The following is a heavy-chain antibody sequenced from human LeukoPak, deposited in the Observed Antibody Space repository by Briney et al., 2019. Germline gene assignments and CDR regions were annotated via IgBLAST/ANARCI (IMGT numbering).Heavy chain of an antibody. CDR3: ARADGSGWYYFDY. CDR1: GYTFTGYY. Sequence: ASVKVSCKASGYTFTGYYMHWVRQAPGQGLEWMGWINPNSGGTNYAQKFQGRVTMTRDTSISTAYMELSRLRSDDTAVYYCARADGSGWYYFDYWGQGTLVTVSS. CDR2: INPNSGGT. V-gene: IGHV1-2*02. J-gene: IGHJ4*02. D-gene: IGHD6-19*01.